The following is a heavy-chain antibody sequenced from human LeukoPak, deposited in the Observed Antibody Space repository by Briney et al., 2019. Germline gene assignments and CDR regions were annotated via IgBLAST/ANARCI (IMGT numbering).Heavy chain of an antibody. J-gene: IGHJ4*02. CDR3: ARVRTTVTVFDY. CDR2: IYYSGST. CDR1: GGSISSYY. D-gene: IGHD4-17*01. Sequence: SETLSLTCTVSGGSISSYYWGWIRQPPGKGREWIGSIYYSGSTYYNPSLKSRVTISVDTSKNQFSLKLSSVTAADTAVYYCARVRTTVTVFDYWGQGTLVTVSS. V-gene: IGHV4-39*07.